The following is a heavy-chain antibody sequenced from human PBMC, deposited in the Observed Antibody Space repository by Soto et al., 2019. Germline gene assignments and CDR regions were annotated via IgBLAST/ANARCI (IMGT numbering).Heavy chain of an antibody. Sequence: EVQLVESGGGLVQPGGSLRLSCAASGFTFSSYSMNWVRQAPGKGLEWVSYISSSSSTIYYADSVKGRFTISRDNAKNSLYLKMNSLRAEDTAVYYCARDRGYCSGGSCPAWFDPWGQGTLVTVSS. CDR2: ISSSSSTI. CDR3: ARDRGYCSGGSCPAWFDP. D-gene: IGHD2-15*01. CDR1: GFTFSSYS. V-gene: IGHV3-48*01. J-gene: IGHJ5*02.